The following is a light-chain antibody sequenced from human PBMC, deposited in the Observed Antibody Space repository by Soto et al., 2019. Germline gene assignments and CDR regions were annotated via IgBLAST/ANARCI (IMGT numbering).Light chain of an antibody. CDR3: CSYTTTSTFV. Sequence: QSVLTQPASVSGSPGQSITISCTGTSSDVGGYNYVSWYQQHPGKVPKLMIYEVFRRPSGISDRFSGSKSGNMASLTISGLQAEDEADYYCCSYTTTSTFVFGGGTKLTFL. J-gene: IGLJ2*01. V-gene: IGLV2-14*03. CDR1: SSDVGGYNY. CDR2: EVF.